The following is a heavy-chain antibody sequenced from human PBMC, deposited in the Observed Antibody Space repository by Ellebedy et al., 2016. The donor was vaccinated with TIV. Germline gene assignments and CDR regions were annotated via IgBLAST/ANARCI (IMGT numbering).Heavy chain of an antibody. CDR2: IYYSGST. V-gene: IGHV4-39*07. D-gene: IGHD3-3*01. CDR3: ARRKITIFGVTDAFDI. J-gene: IGHJ3*02. Sequence: MPSETLSLTCTVSGGSIRSSSYYWGWIRQPPGKGLEWIGSIYYSGSTYYNPSLRSRVTISVDTSKNQFSLRLSSVTAADTAVYYCARRKITIFGVTDAFDIWGQGTVVTVSS. CDR1: GGSIRSSSYY.